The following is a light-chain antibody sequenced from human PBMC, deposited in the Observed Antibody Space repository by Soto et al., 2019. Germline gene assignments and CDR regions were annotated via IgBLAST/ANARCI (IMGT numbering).Light chain of an antibody. Sequence: QDVVTQEPSFSVSPGGTVTLTCGLGSGSVSTDHYPSWYQQTPGQAPRTLIYNTNTRSSGVPDRFSGSILGNKAALIITGAQAEDECDYYCVLYMGSGISVFGGGTKLTVL. CDR1: SGSVSTDHY. V-gene: IGLV8-61*01. CDR2: NTN. CDR3: VLYMGSGISV. J-gene: IGLJ3*02.